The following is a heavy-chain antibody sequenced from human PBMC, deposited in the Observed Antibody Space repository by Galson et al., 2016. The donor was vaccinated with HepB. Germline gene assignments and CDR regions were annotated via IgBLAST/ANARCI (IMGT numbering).Heavy chain of an antibody. D-gene: IGHD3-10*01. CDR2: ISYHGSNK. CDR1: GFNFSNCV. Sequence: SLRLSCAASGFNFSNCVMHWVRQAPGKGLEWVSVISYHGSNKYYADSVKGRFTISRDNSKNTIYLQMNSLRTEDTAVDYCAGDGENSYTYFDYWGQGTLGTVSS. CDR3: AGDGENSYTYFDY. J-gene: IGHJ4*02. V-gene: IGHV3-30-3*01.